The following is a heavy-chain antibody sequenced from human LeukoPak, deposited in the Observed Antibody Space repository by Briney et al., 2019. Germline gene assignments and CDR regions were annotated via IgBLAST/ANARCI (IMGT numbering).Heavy chain of an antibody. D-gene: IGHD2-2*01. Sequence: GGSLRLSCAASGFTFSSYAMHWVRQAPGKGLEYVSAISSNGGSTYYANSVKGRFTISRDNSKNTLYLQVGSLRAEDMAVYYCAREFVVVPAAMGGPLVYYYYMDVWGKGTTVTVSS. J-gene: IGHJ6*03. V-gene: IGHV3-64*01. CDR2: ISSNGGST. CDR3: AREFVVVPAAMGGPLVYYYYMDV. CDR1: GFTFSSYA.